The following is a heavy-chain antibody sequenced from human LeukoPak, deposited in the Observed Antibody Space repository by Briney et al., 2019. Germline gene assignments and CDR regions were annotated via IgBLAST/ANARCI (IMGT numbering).Heavy chain of an antibody. CDR1: GFTFSSFG. CDR2: IRSDGSSK. V-gene: IGHV3-30*02. CDR3: AKWSGDYPSYYLDY. J-gene: IGHJ4*02. D-gene: IGHD4-17*01. Sequence: GGSLRLSCAASGFTFSSFGLHWVRQAPGKGLEWVALIRSDGSSKNYADSVKGRFTISRDTSKNAVHLQMNNLRAEDTAVYYCAKWSGDYPSYYLDYWGQGTLVTVSS.